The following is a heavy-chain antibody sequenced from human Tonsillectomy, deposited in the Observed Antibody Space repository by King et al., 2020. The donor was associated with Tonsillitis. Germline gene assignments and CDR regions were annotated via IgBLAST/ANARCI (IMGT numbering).Heavy chain of an antibody. J-gene: IGHJ5*02. CDR1: GNTFSGCY. D-gene: IGHD2-21*01. CDR3: ARETIFDGESMRSFDL. Sequence: QLVQSGTEVKRPGASVKVSCQASGNTFSGCYIHWVRQAPGQGLEWMGWINPHNGLTKYAQKFQDRVTMTRDTSADTANMELTRLGSDDTAVYYCARETIFDGESMRSFDLWGQGTLVTVS. CDR2: INPHNGLT. V-gene: IGHV1-2*02.